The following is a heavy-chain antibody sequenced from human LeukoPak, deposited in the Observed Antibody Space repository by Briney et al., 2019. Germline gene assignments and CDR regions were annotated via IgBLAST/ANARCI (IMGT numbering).Heavy chain of an antibody. CDR1: GYSFTSYW. V-gene: IGHV5-51*01. D-gene: IGHD6-19*01. CDR2: IYPGDSDT. J-gene: IGHJ6*02. CDR3: ARLLHAYSSGWYNSQYYYGMDV. Sequence: PGESLKISCKGSGYSFTSYWIGWVRQMPGKGLEWMGIIYPGDSDTRYSPSFQGQVTITADKSISTAYLQWSSLKASDTAMYYCARLLHAYSSGWYNSQYYYGMDVWGQGTTVTVSS.